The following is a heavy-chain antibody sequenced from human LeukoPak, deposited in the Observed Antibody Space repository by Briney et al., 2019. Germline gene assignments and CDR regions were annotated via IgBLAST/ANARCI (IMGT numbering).Heavy chain of an antibody. J-gene: IGHJ3*02. D-gene: IGHD4-17*01. V-gene: IGHV4-59*01. CDR3: ARDDYGASRGAFDI. Sequence: SETLSLTCTVSGGSISSYYWSWIRQPPGKGLEWIGYIYYSGSTNYNPSLKSRVTISVDTSKNQFSLKLSSVTAADTAVYYCARDDYGASRGAFDIWGQGTMVTVSS. CDR2: IYYSGST. CDR1: GGSISSYY.